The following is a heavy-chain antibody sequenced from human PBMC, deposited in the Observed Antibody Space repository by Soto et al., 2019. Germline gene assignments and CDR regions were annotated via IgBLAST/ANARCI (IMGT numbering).Heavy chain of an antibody. V-gene: IGHV3-48*01. D-gene: IGHD2-15*01. CDR3: ASRSALDY. CDR1: GFTFSSYS. Sequence: GESLKISCAASGFTFSSYSMNWVRQAPGKGLEWVSYISSSSSTIYYADSVKGRFTISRDNAKNSLYLQMNSLRAEDTAVYYCASRSALDYWGQGTLVTVSS. J-gene: IGHJ4*02. CDR2: ISSSSSTI.